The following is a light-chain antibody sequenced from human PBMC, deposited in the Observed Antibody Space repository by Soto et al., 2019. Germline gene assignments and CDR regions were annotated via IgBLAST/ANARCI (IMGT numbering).Light chain of an antibody. J-gene: IGLJ2*01. CDR3: QTGGTGIVV. Sequence: QPVLTQSPSASASLGASVKLTCTLSSGHSSYAIAWHQQQPEKGPRYLMKLNSDGSHSKGDGIPDRFSGSSSGAKRYLTIASLQSEDEADYYCQTGGTGIVVFGGGTKLTVL. CDR1: SGHSSYA. V-gene: IGLV4-69*01. CDR2: LNSDGSH.